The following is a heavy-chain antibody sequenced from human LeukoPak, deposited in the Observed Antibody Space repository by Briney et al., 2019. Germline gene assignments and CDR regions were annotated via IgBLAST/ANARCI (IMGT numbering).Heavy chain of an antibody. CDR3: ARSITMVRGVIYNAFDI. CDR1: GGSISSYY. D-gene: IGHD3-10*01. J-gene: IGHJ3*02. Sequence: SETLSLTCTVSGGSISSYYWSWVRQPPGKGLEWIGYIYYSGSTNYNPSLKSRVTISVDTSKNQFSLKLSSVTAADTAVYYCARSITMVRGVIYNAFDIWGQGTMVTVSS. V-gene: IGHV4-59*01. CDR2: IYYSGST.